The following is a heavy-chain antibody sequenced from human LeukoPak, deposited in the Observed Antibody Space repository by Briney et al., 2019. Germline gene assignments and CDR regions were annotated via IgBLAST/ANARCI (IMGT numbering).Heavy chain of an antibody. CDR2: IYYSGST. V-gene: IGHV4-59*01. Sequence: SETLSLTCTVSGGSISSYYWSWIRQPPGKGLEWIGYIYYSGSTNYNPSLKSRVTISVDTSKNQFSLELSSVTAADTAVYYCARAGGGRLDYWGQGTLVTVSS. CDR3: ARAGGGRLDY. J-gene: IGHJ4*02. D-gene: IGHD2-15*01. CDR1: GGSISSYY.